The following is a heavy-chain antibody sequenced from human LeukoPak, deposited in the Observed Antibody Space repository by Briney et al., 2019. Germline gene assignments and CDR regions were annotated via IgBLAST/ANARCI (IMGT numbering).Heavy chain of an antibody. CDR2: IYHSGST. Sequence: SQTLSLTCTVSGGSISSGGYYWSWIRQPPGKGLEWIGYIYHSGSTYYNPSLKSRVTISVDTSKNQFSLKLSSVTAADTAVYYCARGRGASKLNWFDPWGQGTLVTVSS. V-gene: IGHV4-30-2*01. CDR3: ARGRGASKLNWFDP. D-gene: IGHD4-11*01. CDR1: GGSISSGGYY. J-gene: IGHJ5*02.